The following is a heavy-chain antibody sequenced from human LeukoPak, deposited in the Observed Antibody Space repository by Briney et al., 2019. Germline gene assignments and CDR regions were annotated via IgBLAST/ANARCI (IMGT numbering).Heavy chain of an antibody. V-gene: IGHV1-2*02. CDR1: GYTFTAYY. Sequence: ASVKVSCKASGYTFTAYYIHWVRQAPGQGLEWMGWINPNSGATNYAQKFQGRVTMTRDTSISTAYMELSRLRSDDTAVYYCARGRDYGDYGDAFDIWGQGTMVTVSS. J-gene: IGHJ3*02. CDR2: INPNSGAT. D-gene: IGHD4-17*01. CDR3: ARGRDYGDYGDAFDI.